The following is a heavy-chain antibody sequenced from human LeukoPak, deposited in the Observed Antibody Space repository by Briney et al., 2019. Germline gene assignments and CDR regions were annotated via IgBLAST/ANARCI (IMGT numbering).Heavy chain of an antibody. CDR1: GGSISSGGYS. Sequence: SETLSLTCAVSGGSISSGGYSWSWIRQPPGKGLEWIGEINHSGSTNYNPSLKSRVTISVDTSKNQFSLKLSSVTAADTAVYYCARMTTVTTVDYWGQGTLVTVSS. J-gene: IGHJ4*02. V-gene: IGHV4-30-2*01. CDR2: INHSGST. D-gene: IGHD4-17*01. CDR3: ARMTTVTTVDY.